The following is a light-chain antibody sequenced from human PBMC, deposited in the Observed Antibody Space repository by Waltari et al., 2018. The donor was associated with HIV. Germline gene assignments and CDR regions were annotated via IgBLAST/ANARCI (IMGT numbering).Light chain of an antibody. CDR2: DVS. Sequence: QSALTQPASVSGSPGQSIPIPCTGTSSDVGGYNYVSWYQQHPGKAPKLMIYDVSNRPSGVSNRFSGSKSGNTASLTISGLQAEDEADYYCSSYTSSSPYAFGTGTKVTVL. CDR1: SSDVGGYNY. J-gene: IGLJ1*01. V-gene: IGLV2-14*03. CDR3: SSYTSSSPYA.